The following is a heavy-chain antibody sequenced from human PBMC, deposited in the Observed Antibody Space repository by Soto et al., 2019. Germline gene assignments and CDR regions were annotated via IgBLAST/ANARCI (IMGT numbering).Heavy chain of an antibody. CDR3: SSQTADYYDSSGYTDAFDI. V-gene: IGHV3-53*02. J-gene: IGHJ3*02. CDR2: IYSGGST. D-gene: IGHD3-22*01. Sequence: EVQLVETGGGLIQPGGSLRLSCAASGFTVSSNYMSWVRQAPGKGLEWVSVIYSGGSTYYADSVKGRFTISRDNSKYTLYLQMNSLRAEDTAVYYCSSQTADYYDSSGYTDAFDIWGQGTMVTVSS. CDR1: GFTVSSNY.